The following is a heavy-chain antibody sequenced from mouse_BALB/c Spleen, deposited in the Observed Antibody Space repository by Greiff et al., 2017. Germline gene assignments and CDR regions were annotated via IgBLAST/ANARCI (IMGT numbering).Heavy chain of an antibody. V-gene: IGHV5-12-2*01. D-gene: IGHD2-4*01. CDR2: ISNGGGST. CDR3: ARGIYYDYDWFAY. J-gene: IGHJ3*01. CDR1: GFTFSSYT. Sequence: EVKVEESGGGLVQPGGSLKLSCAASGFTFSSYTMSWVRQTPEKRLEWVAYISNGGGSTYYPDTVKGRFTISRDNAKNTLYLQMSSLKSEDTAMYYCARGIYYDYDWFAYWGQGTLVTVSA.